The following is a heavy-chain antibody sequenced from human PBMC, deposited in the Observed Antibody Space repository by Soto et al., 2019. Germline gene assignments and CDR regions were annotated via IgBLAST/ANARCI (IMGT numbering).Heavy chain of an antibody. Sequence: PGGSLRLSCAASGFTFSSYGMHWVRQAPGKGLEWVAVISYDGSNKHYADSVKGRFTISRDNSKNTLYLQMNSLRAEDTAVYYCAKDVLRFLEWLAFYGMDVWGQGTTVTVSS. D-gene: IGHD3-3*01. CDR2: ISYDGSNK. J-gene: IGHJ6*02. CDR3: AKDVLRFLEWLAFYGMDV. CDR1: GFTFSSYG. V-gene: IGHV3-30*18.